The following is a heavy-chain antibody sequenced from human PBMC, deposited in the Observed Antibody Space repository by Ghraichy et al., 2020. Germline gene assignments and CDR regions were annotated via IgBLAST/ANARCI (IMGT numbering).Heavy chain of an antibody. CDR2: VYYRGNT. Sequence: SETLSLTCTVSGGSISGSDYYWGWIRQPPGKGLECIGGVYYRGNTYYNPSLKSRVTIAADTSKNQFSLKLSSVTAADTVVYFCPRRLRPYLDSWAQGTLVTVSS. V-gene: IGHV4-39*01. CDR1: GGSISGSDYY. J-gene: IGHJ4*02. CDR3: PRRLRPYLDS.